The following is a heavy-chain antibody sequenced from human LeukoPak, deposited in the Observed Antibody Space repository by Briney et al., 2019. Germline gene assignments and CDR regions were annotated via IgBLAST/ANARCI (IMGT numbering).Heavy chain of an antibody. CDR2: INTDGSQI. J-gene: IGHJ6*04. V-gene: IGHV3-7*01. Sequence: GGSLRLSCVASGFTFSSYWMTWVRQAPGKGLEWVANINTDGSQIYYVDSVKGRFTISRDNAKNSLYLQMNSLRAEDTAIYYCAELGITMIGGVWGKGTTVTISS. CDR1: GFTFSSYW. CDR3: AELGITMIGGV. D-gene: IGHD3-10*02.